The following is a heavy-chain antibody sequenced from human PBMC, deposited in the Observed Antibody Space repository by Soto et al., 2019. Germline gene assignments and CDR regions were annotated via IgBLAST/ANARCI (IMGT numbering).Heavy chain of an antibody. J-gene: IGHJ4*02. V-gene: IGHV4-31*03. Sequence: NPSETLSVTCTFSVGSISIGGYYWSGIRQHPGKGLGWIGYIYYSGSTYYNPSLKSRFTISVDTSKKQFSLKLSSVTAADTAVYYCACGFGEFFDYWGQGTLVTVSS. CDR2: IYYSGST. CDR3: ACGFGEFFDY. CDR1: VGSISIGGYY. D-gene: IGHD3-10*01.